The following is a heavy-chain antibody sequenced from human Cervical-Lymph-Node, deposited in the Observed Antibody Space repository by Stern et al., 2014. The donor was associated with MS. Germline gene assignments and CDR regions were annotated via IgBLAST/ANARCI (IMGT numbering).Heavy chain of an antibody. Sequence: QLVQSGGGVVLPGRSLRLSCVVSGFDFSVYGMHWVRQAPGKGLEWVAVISYDGSDKFYAASVKGRFAISRDNSKNTLYLQMNSLRAEDTAMYYCAKDAPGITVAGFFDYWGQGTVVTVSS. CDR3: AKDAPGITVAGFFDY. CDR1: GFDFSVYG. D-gene: IGHD6-19*01. J-gene: IGHJ4*02. CDR2: ISYDGSDK. V-gene: IGHV3-30*18.